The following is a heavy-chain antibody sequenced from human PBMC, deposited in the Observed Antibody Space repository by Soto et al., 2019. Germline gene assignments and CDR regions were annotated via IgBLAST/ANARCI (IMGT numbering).Heavy chain of an antibody. Sequence: GGSLRLSCAASGFTFNIYGMNWVRQAPGKGLEWVAVISQDGSIEYYADSVKGRFAISRDNSKNTLYLQMDSLRADDTAVYYCARGGNWNYYYYYGMDVWGQGTTVTVSS. CDR2: ISQDGSIE. V-gene: IGHV3-30*03. CDR3: ARGGNWNYYYYYGMDV. D-gene: IGHD1-20*01. J-gene: IGHJ6*02. CDR1: GFTFNIYG.